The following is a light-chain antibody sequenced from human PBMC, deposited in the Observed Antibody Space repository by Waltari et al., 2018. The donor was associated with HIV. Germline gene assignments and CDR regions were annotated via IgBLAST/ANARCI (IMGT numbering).Light chain of an antibody. CDR3: QQYGTSPFT. Sequence: EIVLTQSPDTLSLSPGDRATLPCRASQSISSNYLAWYQQKPGQPPRLLIYAASRRATGIPDRFSGSGSGTDFTLTINRLEAEDVAVYYCQQYGTSPFTFGPGTKVDIK. CDR2: AAS. J-gene: IGKJ3*01. CDR1: QSISSNY. V-gene: IGKV3-20*01.